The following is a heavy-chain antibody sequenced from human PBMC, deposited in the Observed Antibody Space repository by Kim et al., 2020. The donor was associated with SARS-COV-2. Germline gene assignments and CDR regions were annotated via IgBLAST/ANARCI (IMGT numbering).Heavy chain of an antibody. V-gene: IGHV1-69*13. D-gene: IGHD3-22*01. Sequence: SVKVSCKASGGTFSSYAISWVRQAPGQGLEWMGGIIPIFGTANYAQKFQGRVTITADESTSTAYMELSSLRSEDTAVYYCARDTGYSSDAFDIWGQGTMVTVSS. J-gene: IGHJ3*02. CDR1: GGTFSSYA. CDR2: IIPIFGTA. CDR3: ARDTGYSSDAFDI.